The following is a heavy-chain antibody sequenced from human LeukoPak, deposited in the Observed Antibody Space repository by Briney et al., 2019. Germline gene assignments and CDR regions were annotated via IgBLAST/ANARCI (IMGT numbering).Heavy chain of an antibody. D-gene: IGHD3-16*02. CDR2: ISAYNGNT. CDR3: ARDKGDYVWGSYQFDP. CDR1: GYTFTSYG. Sequence: GASVKVSCKASGYTFTSYGISWVRQAPGQGLEWMGWISAYNGNTNYAQKLQGRVTMTTDTSTSTAYMELRSLRSDDTAVYYCARDKGDYVWGSYQFDPWGQGTLVTVSS. V-gene: IGHV1-18*01. J-gene: IGHJ5*02.